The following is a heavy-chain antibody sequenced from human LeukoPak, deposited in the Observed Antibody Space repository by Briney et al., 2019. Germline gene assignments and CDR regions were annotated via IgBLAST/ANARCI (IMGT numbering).Heavy chain of an antibody. D-gene: IGHD2-21*02. V-gene: IGHV5-51*01. CDR3: ARLSGRGGDNDELQY. CDR1: GYSFTDSW. J-gene: IGHJ1*01. Sequence: GESLKISCKGSGYSFTDSWVGWVGQMPGKGLGWMGIIYTGDSDTRYSPSFQGQVTISADKSIITAYVQWSSLKASDTAMYYCARLSGRGGDNDELQYWGQGTLVTVSS. CDR2: IYTGDSDT.